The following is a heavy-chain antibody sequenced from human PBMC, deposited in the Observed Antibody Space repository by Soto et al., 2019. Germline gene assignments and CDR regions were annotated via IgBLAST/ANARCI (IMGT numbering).Heavy chain of an antibody. D-gene: IGHD5-12*01. J-gene: IGHJ4*02. Sequence: SVKVSCKASGFTFTSSAMQWVRQARGQRLERIGWIVVGSGNTNYAQKFQERVTITRDMSTSTAYMELSSLRSEVTAVYYCAADVEMAPFDYWGQGTLVTVSS. V-gene: IGHV1-58*02. CDR3: AADVEMAPFDY. CDR1: GFTFTSSA. CDR2: IVVGSGNT.